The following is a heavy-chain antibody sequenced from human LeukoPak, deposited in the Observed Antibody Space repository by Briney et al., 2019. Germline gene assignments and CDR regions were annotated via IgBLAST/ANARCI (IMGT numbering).Heavy chain of an antibody. Sequence: PGGSLRLSCAASGFTFSTSWMTWVRQAPGKGLDWLGNINPDGSTINYVDSVKGRFSISRDNAKNSLYLQMNSLRVEDTAVYYCARGFDSRFFNDWGQGTLVTVSS. J-gene: IGHJ4*02. D-gene: IGHD3-22*01. V-gene: IGHV3-7*01. CDR3: ARGFDSRFFND. CDR2: INPDGSTI. CDR1: GFTFSTSW.